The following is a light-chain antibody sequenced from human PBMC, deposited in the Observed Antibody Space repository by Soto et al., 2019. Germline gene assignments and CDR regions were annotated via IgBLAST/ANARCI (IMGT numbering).Light chain of an antibody. CDR3: QQYNSYSSLT. V-gene: IGKV1-5*01. J-gene: IGKJ4*01. CDR1: QSISSW. CDR2: DAS. Sequence: DIQMTQSPSTLSASVGDRVTITCRASQSISSWLAWYQQKPGKAPKLLIYDASSLESGVPSRFSGSGSGTKFTLTISSLQPDDFATYYCQQYNSYSSLTFGGGTKVEIK.